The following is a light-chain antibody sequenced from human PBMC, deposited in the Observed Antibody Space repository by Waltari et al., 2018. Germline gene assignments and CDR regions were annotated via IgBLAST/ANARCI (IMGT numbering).Light chain of an antibody. Sequence: QSALTQPASVSGSPGQSITISCTGTSSDVGAYNYVSWYQQHPGKAPKYIIYDVSYRPSGGSNRFSGSKSGNTASLTISGLQVEDEADYYCSSYTTTGTLVFATGTKVTVL. CDR3: SSYTTTGTLV. J-gene: IGLJ1*01. CDR2: DVS. V-gene: IGLV2-14*03. CDR1: SSDVGAYNY.